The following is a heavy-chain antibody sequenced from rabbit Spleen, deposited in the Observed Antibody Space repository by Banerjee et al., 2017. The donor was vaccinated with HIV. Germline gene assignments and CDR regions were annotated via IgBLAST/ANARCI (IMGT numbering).Heavy chain of an antibody. J-gene: IGHJ3*01. Sequence: QQQLEESGGGLVKPGGTLTLTCKASGIDFSSYYYMCWVRQAPGKGLEWISCIAGSGSGFTYSATWAKGRFTCSKTSSTTVTLQMTSLTAADTATYFCARAIVPWLGLTRLDLWGQGTLVTVS. CDR3: ARAIVPWLGLTRLDL. D-gene: IGHD4-1*01. CDR2: IAGSGSGFT. V-gene: IGHV1S45*01. CDR1: GIDFSSYYY.